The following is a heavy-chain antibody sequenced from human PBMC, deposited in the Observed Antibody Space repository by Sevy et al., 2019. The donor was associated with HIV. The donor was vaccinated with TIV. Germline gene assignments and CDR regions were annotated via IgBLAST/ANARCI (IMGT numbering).Heavy chain of an antibody. J-gene: IGHJ5*02. CDR3: AKEGIQWLGNINSFDP. Sequence: GGSLRLSCAASGFTFSSYAMSWVRQAPGKGLEWVSAISGSGGSTYYADSVKGRFTISRDNSKNTLYLQMNSLRAEDTAVYYCAKEGIQWLGNINSFDPWGQGTLVTVSS. CDR2: ISGSGGST. CDR1: GFTFSSYA. D-gene: IGHD5-12*01. V-gene: IGHV3-23*01.